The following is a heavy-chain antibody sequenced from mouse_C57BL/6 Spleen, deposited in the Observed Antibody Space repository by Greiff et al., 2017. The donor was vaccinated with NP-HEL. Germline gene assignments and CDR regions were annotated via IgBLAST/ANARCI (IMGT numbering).Heavy chain of an antibody. CDR2: IYPGDGDT. J-gene: IGHJ2*01. V-gene: IGHV1-80*01. CDR1: GYAFSSYW. CDR3: ARDSSGYGGFDY. Sequence: QVQLKESGAELVKPGASVKISCKASGYAFSSYWMNWVKQRPGKGLEWIGQIYPGDGDTNYNGKFKGKATLTADKSSSTAYMQLSSLTSEDSAVYFCARDSSGYGGFDYWGQGTTLTVSS. D-gene: IGHD3-2*02.